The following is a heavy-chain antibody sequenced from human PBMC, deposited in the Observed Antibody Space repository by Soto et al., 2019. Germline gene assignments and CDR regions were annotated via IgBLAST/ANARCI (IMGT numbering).Heavy chain of an antibody. CDR3: ARPHYSNWFDP. D-gene: IGHD2-15*01. V-gene: IGHV1-18*01. CDR2: ISTYNGNT. CDR1: GYTFTSNA. Sequence: GASVKVTCKASGYTFTSNAISWVRQAPGQGLEWMGWISTYNGNTNYAQKFQGRVTMTADTSTTTAYMELRSLRSDDTAVYYCARPHYSNWFDPWGQGTLVTVSS. J-gene: IGHJ5*02.